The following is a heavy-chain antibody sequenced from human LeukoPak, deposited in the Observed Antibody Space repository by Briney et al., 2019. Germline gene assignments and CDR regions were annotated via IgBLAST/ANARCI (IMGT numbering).Heavy chain of an antibody. Sequence: GGSLRLSCAASGFTFDDYAMHWVRQAPGKGLEWVSLISGDGGSTYYADSVKGRFTISRDNSKNSLYLQMNSLRTEDTALYYCAKDKRELWPNSFDSWGQGTLVTVSS. J-gene: IGHJ4*02. V-gene: IGHV3-43*02. CDR2: ISGDGGST. CDR1: GFTFDDYA. CDR3: AKDKRELWPNSFDS. D-gene: IGHD5-18*01.